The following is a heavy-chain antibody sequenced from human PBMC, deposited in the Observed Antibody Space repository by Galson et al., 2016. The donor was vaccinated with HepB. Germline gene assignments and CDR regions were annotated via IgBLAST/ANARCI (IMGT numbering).Heavy chain of an antibody. D-gene: IGHD6-19*01. Sequence: SVKVSCKASGGTFSNYGISWVRQAPGQGLEYMGGIIPILGTPNYAQKFQGRVTITADESTSTACMEVSSLRSEDTAVYYCARTIVRLVRNYYYQYGMDVWRQGTTVTVSS. CDR3: ARTIVRLVRNYYYQYGMDV. CDR2: IIPILGTP. J-gene: IGHJ6*02. V-gene: IGHV1-69*13. CDR1: GGTFSNYG.